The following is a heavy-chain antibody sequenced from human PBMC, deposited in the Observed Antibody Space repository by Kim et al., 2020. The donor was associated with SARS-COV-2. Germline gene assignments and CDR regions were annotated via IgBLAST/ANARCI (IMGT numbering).Heavy chain of an antibody. V-gene: IGHV3-15*01. D-gene: IGHD4-17*01. Sequence: APVKGRFTISRDDSENMVYLQMNSLKTEDTAVYYCSTPKNPTVTTQLINYWGQGTLVTVSS. CDR3: STPKNPTVTTQLINY. J-gene: IGHJ4*02.